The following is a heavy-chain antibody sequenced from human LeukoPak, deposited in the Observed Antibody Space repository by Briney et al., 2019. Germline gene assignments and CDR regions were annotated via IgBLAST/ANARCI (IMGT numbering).Heavy chain of an antibody. CDR1: GGSISSSSSY. D-gene: IGHD2-15*01. Sequence: SETLSLTCSVSGGSISSSSSYWGWIRQPPGKGLEWIGEIYHSGSTNYNPSLKSRVTISVDKSKNQFSLKLSSVTAADTAVYYCARSTYCSGGSCSHNWFDPWGQGTLVTVSS. CDR3: ARSTYCSGGSCSHNWFDP. J-gene: IGHJ5*02. CDR2: IYHSGST. V-gene: IGHV4-39*07.